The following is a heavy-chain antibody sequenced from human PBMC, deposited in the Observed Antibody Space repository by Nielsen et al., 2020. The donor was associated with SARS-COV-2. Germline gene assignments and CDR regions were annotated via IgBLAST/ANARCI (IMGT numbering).Heavy chain of an antibody. D-gene: IGHD2-21*02. V-gene: IGHV3-11*06. CDR3: ASVAYCGGDCYLYYYYGMDV. CDR1: GFTFSDYY. Sequence: GGSLRLSCAASGFTFSDYYMSWIRQAPGKGLEWVSYISSSSSYTNYADSVKGRFTISRDNAKNSLYLQMNSLRAEDTAVYYCASVAYCGGDCYLYYYYGMDVWGQGTTVTVSS. CDR2: ISSSSSYT. J-gene: IGHJ6*02.